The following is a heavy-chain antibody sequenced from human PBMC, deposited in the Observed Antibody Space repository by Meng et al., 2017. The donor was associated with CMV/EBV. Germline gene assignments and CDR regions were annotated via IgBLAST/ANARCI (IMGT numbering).Heavy chain of an antibody. J-gene: IGHJ6*02. CDR2: IYPGDSDT. D-gene: IGHD3-16*01. Sequence: SCKGSGYSFTSYWIGWVRQMPGKGLEWMGIIYPGDSDTRYSPSFQGQVTISADKSISTAYLQWSSLKASDTAMYYCARLCFPGAGGECYYYGMDVWGQGTTVTVSS. V-gene: IGHV5-51*01. CDR3: ARLCFPGAGGECYYYGMDV. CDR1: GYSFTSYW.